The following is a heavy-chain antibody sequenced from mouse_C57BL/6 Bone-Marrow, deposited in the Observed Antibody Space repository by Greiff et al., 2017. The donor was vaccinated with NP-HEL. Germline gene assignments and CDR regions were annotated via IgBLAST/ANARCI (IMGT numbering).Heavy chain of an antibody. J-gene: IGHJ2*01. CDR2: IDPSDSYT. CDR3: ARERGNLFDY. Sequence: VQLQQPGAELVKPGASVKLSCKASGYTFTSYWMQWVKQRPGQGLEWIGEIDPSDSYTNYNQKFKGKATLTVDTSSSTAYMQLSSLTSEDSAVYYCARERGNLFDYWGQGTTLTVSS. CDR1: GYTFTSYW. D-gene: IGHD2-1*01. V-gene: IGHV1-50*01.